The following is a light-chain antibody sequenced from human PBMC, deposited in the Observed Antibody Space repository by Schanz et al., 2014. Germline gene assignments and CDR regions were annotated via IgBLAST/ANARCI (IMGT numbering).Light chain of an antibody. J-gene: IGKJ3*01. V-gene: IGKV1-5*01. CDR2: DAS. Sequence: DIQMTQSPSTLSASVGDRVTITCRASQSINSFLAWYQYKPGRAPSLLIFDASTLESGVPSRFSGNGSGTDFTLTISSLQSDDFATYYCQHGFAFGPGTTVDIK. CDR3: QHGFA. CDR1: QSINSF.